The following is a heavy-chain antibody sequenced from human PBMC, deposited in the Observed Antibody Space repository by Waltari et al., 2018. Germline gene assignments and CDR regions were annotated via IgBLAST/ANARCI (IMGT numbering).Heavy chain of an antibody. J-gene: IGHJ2*01. V-gene: IGHV4-39*01. CDR1: GGSISSSSYY. D-gene: IGHD6-13*01. CDR2: IYYSGST. Sequence: QLQLQESGPGLVKPSETLSLTCTVSGGSISSSSYYWGWIRQPPGKGLEWIGSIYYSGSTYYNPSLKSRVTISVDTSKNQFSLKLSSVTAADTAVYYCARPIVSSSWSYSYWYFDLWGRGTLVTVSS. CDR3: ARPIVSSSWSYSYWYFDL.